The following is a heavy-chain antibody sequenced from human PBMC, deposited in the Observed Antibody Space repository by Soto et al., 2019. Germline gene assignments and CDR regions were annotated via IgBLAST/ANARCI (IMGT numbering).Heavy chain of an antibody. CDR1: GGTFSSYA. V-gene: IGHV1-69*13. CDR2: IIPIFGTA. J-gene: IGHJ4*02. CDR3: ARANLDEYYFDY. Sequence: GASVKVSCKASGGTFSSYAISWVRQAPGQGLEWMGGIIPIFGTANYAQKFQGRVTITADESTSTAYMELSSLRSEDTAVYYCARANLDEYYFDYWGQGTLVTVSS.